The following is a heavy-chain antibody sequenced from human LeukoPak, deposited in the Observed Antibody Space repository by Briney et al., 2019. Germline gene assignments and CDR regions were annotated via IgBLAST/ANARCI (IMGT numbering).Heavy chain of an antibody. CDR3: ARDIVYDSRGRVLFDY. Sequence: SETLSLTCTVSGGSISSSSYYWGWIRQPPGKGLEWIGSIYYSGSTYYNPSLKSRVTISVDTSKNQFSLKLSSVTAADTAVYYCARDIVYDSRGRVLFDYWGQGALVTVSS. CDR1: GGSISSSSYY. D-gene: IGHD3-22*01. V-gene: IGHV4-39*07. CDR2: IYYSGST. J-gene: IGHJ4*02.